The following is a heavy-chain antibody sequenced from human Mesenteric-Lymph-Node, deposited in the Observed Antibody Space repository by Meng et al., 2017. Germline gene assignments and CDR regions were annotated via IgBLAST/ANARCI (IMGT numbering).Heavy chain of an antibody. J-gene: IGHJ4*02. Sequence: QVQLQESGPGLVKPSQTLSLTCTVSGGSISSGDYYWSWIRQPPGKGLEWIGYIYYSGSTHYNPSLKSRVTISVDKSKNQFSLKLSSVTAADTAVYYCASFPPPGKQWLVTDYWGQGTLVTVSS. V-gene: IGHV4-30-4*01. CDR1: GGSISSGDYY. D-gene: IGHD6-19*01. CDR2: IYYSGST. CDR3: ASFPPPGKQWLVTDY.